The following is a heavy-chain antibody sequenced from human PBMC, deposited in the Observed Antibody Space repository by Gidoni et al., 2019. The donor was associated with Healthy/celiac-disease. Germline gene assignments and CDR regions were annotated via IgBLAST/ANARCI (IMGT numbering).Heavy chain of an antibody. CDR1: GFTFDDYA. Sequence: EVQLVESGGGLVQPGRSLRLSCAASGFTFDDYAMHWVRQAPGKGLEWVSGISWNSGSIGYADSVKGRFTISRDNAKNSLYLQMNSLRAEDTALYYCAKTMYYYDSSGYYVFDIWGQGTMVTVSS. CDR2: ISWNSGSI. CDR3: AKTMYYYDSSGYYVFDI. D-gene: IGHD3-22*01. V-gene: IGHV3-9*01. J-gene: IGHJ3*02.